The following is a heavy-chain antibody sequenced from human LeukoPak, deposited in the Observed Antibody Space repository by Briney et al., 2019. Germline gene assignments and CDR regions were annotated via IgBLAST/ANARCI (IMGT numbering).Heavy chain of an antibody. CDR1: GFTFRSTA. J-gene: IGHJ4*02. CDR2: ISGTGVST. Sequence: GGSLRLSCAASGFTFRSTAMSWVRQAPGKGLEWVSAISGTGVSTYYVDSVKGRFTISRDNSKNTLYLQMNSLRAEDSALYYCAKGLPGFGDLLDVWNYWGQGILVTVSS. CDR3: AKGLPGFGDLLDVWNY. V-gene: IGHV3-23*01. D-gene: IGHD3-10*01.